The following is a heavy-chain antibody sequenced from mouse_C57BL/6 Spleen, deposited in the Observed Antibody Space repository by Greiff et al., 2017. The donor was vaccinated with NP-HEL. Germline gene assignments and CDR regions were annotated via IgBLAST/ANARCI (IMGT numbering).Heavy chain of an antibody. CDR3: TPHYYGTTWFAY. D-gene: IGHD1-1*01. J-gene: IGHJ3*01. CDR2: IDPENGDT. V-gene: IGHV14-4*01. Sequence: VQLQQSGAELVRPGASVKLSCTASGFNIKDDHMHWVKQRPEQGLEWIGWIDPENGDTEYASKFQGKATITADTSSNTAYLQVSSLTSEDTAVYYCTPHYYGTTWFAYWGQGTLVTVSA. CDR1: GFNIKDDH.